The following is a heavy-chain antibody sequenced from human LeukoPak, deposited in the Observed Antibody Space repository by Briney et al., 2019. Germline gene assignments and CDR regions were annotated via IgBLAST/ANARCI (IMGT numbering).Heavy chain of an antibody. CDR2: ISAYNGNT. CDR3: ARVGWDDILTDQGYLDY. J-gene: IGHJ4*02. D-gene: IGHD3-9*01. V-gene: IGHV1-18*01. Sequence: GASVKVSCKASGYTFTSYGISWVRQAPGQGLEWTGWISAYNGNTNYAQKFQGRVTMTTDTSTSTAYMELRSLRSDDTAVYYCARVGWDDILTDQGYLDYWGQGTLVTVSS. CDR1: GYTFTSYG.